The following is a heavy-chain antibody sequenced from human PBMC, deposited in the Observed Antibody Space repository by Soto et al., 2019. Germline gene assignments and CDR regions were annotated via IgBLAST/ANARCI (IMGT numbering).Heavy chain of an antibody. CDR3: ASTLAAAGSYYFDY. J-gene: IGHJ4*02. Sequence: GGSLRLSCAASGFTFSSYGMHWVRQAPGKGLEWVAVISYDGSNKYYADSVKGRFTISRDNSKNTLYLQMNSLRAEDTAVYYCASTLAAAGSYYFDYWGQGTLVTVSS. CDR1: GFTFSSYG. D-gene: IGHD6-13*01. CDR2: ISYDGSNK. V-gene: IGHV3-30*03.